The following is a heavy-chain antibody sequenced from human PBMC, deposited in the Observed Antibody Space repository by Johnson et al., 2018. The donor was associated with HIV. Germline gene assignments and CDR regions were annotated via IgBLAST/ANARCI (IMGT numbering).Heavy chain of an antibody. CDR1: GFTFSNAW. V-gene: IGHV3-15*01. CDR2: IKSNTDGGTT. CDR3: TTALLLGSELASDEGYNDAFDI. J-gene: IGHJ3*02. D-gene: IGHD5-18*01. Sequence: VQLVESGGGLVKPGGSLRLSCAASGFTFSNAWMSWVRQAPGKGLEWVGRIKSNTDGGTTDYAAPVKGRFTISRADSKNTLYLQMNSLKTEDTAVCYCTTALLLGSELASDEGYNDAFDIWGQGKMVTFSS.